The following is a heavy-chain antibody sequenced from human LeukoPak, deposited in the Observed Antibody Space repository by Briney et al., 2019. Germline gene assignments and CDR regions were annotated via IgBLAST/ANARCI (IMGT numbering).Heavy chain of an antibody. CDR3: ARDIGSSAGFDY. CDR2: ISYDGSNK. CDR1: GFTFSSYG. J-gene: IGHJ4*02. Sequence: PGGSLRLSCAASGFTFSSYGMHWVRQAPGKGLEWVAVISYDGSNKYYADSVKGRFTISRDDSKNTLYLQMNRLRAEDTAVFYCARDIGSSAGFDYWGQGTLVTVSS. V-gene: IGHV3-30*03. D-gene: IGHD6-13*01.